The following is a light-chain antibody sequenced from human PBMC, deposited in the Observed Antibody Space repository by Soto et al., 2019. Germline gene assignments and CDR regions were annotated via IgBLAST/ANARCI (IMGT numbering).Light chain of an antibody. Sequence: EVGRTQSPATLSVSPGERATLSCRASQSVTTNMAWYQQKPGQAPRLLIYGASTRATGIPARFSGSGSGTDFTLTISSLQSEDFAVYYCQQYNNWPPWTFGQGTKVDIK. CDR2: GAS. V-gene: IGKV3-15*01. J-gene: IGKJ1*01. CDR1: QSVTTN. CDR3: QQYNNWPPWT.